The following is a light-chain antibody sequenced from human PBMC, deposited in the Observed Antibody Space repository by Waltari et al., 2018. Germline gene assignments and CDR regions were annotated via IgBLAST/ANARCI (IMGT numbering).Light chain of an antibody. CDR3: QSYDTNNQV. CDR2: EDD. CDR1: SGNIASNF. J-gene: IGLJ2*01. Sequence: NFMLTQPHSVSESPGETVTISCPRSSGNIASNFVQCYRLRPGTAPTSVIYEDDQRPAGVPDRFSGSIDSSSNSASLTISGLKTEDEADYYCQSYDTNNQVFGGGTKLTVL. V-gene: IGLV6-57*03.